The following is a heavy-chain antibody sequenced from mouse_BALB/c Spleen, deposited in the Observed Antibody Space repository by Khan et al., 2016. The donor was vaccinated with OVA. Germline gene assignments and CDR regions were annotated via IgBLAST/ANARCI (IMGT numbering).Heavy chain of an antibody. Sequence: IQLVQSGPELMKPGASVKISCKASGYSFSTYYIHWVTRSHGKTLEWIGYIDPFNGDTTYNQKFKGKATLTVDKSSSTAYMHLTSLTSEDSAFDYCARHGSTAGFAYWGQGTLVTVSA. CDR1: GYSFSTYY. CDR2: IDPFNGDT. CDR3: ARHGSTAGFAY. V-gene: IGHV1S135*01. D-gene: IGHD1-1*01. J-gene: IGHJ3*01.